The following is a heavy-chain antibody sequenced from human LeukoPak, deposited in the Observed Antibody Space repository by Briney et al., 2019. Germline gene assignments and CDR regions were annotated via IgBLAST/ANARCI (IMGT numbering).Heavy chain of an antibody. CDR1: GYTFTSYY. CDR3: ARDERRLAAGGEHYFDY. D-gene: IGHD2-21*01. Sequence: ASVKVSCKASGYTFTSYYMHWVRQAPGQGLEWMGIINPRGGSTSYAQKFQGRVTMTRDTSTSTAYMELRSLRSDDTAVYYCARDERRLAAGGEHYFDYWGQGTLVTVSS. V-gene: IGHV1-46*01. CDR2: INPRGGST. J-gene: IGHJ4*02.